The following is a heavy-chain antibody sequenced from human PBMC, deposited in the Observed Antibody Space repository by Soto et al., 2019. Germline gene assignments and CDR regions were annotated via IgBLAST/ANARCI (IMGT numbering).Heavy chain of an antibody. J-gene: IGHJ3*01. CDR1: GFTFNAYA. CDR2: ISGGGGST. CDR3: AKGFIVVVIAIRPDDNFDV. Sequence: PGGSLRLSCTASGFTFNAYAMNWVRQVPGKGLEWVASISGGGGSTYYADSVKGRFTISRDTSKNTLYLQMNSLSAEDTAVYYCAKGFIVVVIAIRPDDNFDVWGQGTMVTVSS. V-gene: IGHV3-23*01. D-gene: IGHD2-21*01.